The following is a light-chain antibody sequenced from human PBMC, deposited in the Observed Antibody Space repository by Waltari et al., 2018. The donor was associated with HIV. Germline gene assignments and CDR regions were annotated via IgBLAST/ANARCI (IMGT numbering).Light chain of an antibody. CDR3: QSVDSSGTYPVI. CDR2: KDS. Sequence: SYELTQSPSVSVSPGQTARITCSGAALPKQYAFWYHQKPGQAPVLVTYKDSMRPSGIPEQCSGSSSGTTVTLAISGVQAECEADYYCQSVDSSGTYPVIFGGGTKLTVL. V-gene: IGLV3-25*03. J-gene: IGLJ2*01. CDR1: ALPKQY.